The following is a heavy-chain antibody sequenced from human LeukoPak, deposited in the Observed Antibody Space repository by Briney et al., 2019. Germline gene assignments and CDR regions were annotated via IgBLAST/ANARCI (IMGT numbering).Heavy chain of an antibody. Sequence: SETLSLTCTVSGGSISSYYWSWIRQPPGKALEWIGYIHYSGSTKYSPSLKSRVTISLDTSKNQVSLKLTSVTAADTAVYYCAKSKSGTTVYAFDVWGQGTMVTVFS. V-gene: IGHV4-59*01. D-gene: IGHD1-1*01. J-gene: IGHJ3*01. CDR2: IHYSGST. CDR1: GGSISSYY. CDR3: AKSKSGTTVYAFDV.